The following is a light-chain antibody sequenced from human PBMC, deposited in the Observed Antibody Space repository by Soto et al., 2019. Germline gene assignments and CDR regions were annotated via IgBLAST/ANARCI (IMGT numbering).Light chain of an antibody. J-gene: IGLJ1*01. V-gene: IGLV2-23*01. CDR3: CSYAGSSLYV. CDR2: EGS. Sequence: QSALTQPASVSASPGQSITISCTGTSSDVGSYNLVSWYQQHPGKVPKLMIHEGSKRPSGVSNRFSGSKSSNTASLTISGLQAEDEADYYCCSYAGSSLYVFGTGTKVTVL. CDR1: SSDVGSYNL.